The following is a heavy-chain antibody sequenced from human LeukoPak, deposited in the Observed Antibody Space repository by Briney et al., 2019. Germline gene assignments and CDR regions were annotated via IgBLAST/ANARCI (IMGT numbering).Heavy chain of an antibody. V-gene: IGHV3-21*01. J-gene: IGHJ4*02. CDR2: ISSYSSYI. CDR3: ARDEGDTSGRFSNRPYYFDY. CDR1: GFTFSTSR. D-gene: IGHD3-22*01. Sequence: PGGSLRLSCAASGFTFSTSRMNWVRQAPGKGLEWISSISSYSSYIYYADSVQGRFTISRDNAIHSLYLQMNGLRAEDTAVYYCARDEGDTSGRFSNRPYYFDYWGRGTLVTVSS.